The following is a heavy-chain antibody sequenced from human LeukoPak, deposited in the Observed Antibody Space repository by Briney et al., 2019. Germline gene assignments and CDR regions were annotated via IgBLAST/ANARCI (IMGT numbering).Heavy chain of an antibody. D-gene: IGHD4-17*01. V-gene: IGHV4-61*02. CDR2: IYTSGST. Sequence: SETLPLTCTVSGGSISSGSYYWSWIRQPAGKGLEWIGRIYTSGSTNYNPSLKSRVTISVDTSKNQFSLKLSSVTAADTAVYYCARDGPAGYGDPLYYYYGMDVWGQGTTVTVSS. J-gene: IGHJ6*02. CDR3: ARDGPAGYGDPLYYYYGMDV. CDR1: GGSISSGSYY.